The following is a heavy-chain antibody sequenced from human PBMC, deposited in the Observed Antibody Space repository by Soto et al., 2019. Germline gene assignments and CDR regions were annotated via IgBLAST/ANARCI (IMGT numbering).Heavy chain of an antibody. Sequence: SETLSLTCTVSGGSISSYSWSWIRQPPGKGLEWIGYIYYSGSTNYNPSLKSRVTISVDTSKNQFSLKLSSVTAADTAVYYCARSPTRNILGLVDYWGQGTLVTVSA. CDR1: GGSISSYS. D-gene: IGHD5-18*01. CDR2: IYYSGST. CDR3: ARSPTRNILGLVDY. J-gene: IGHJ4*02. V-gene: IGHV4-59*01.